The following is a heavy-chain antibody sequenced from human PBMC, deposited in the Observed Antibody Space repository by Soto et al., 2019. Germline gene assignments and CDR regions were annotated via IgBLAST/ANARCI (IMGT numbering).Heavy chain of an antibody. V-gene: IGHV4-31*03. D-gene: IGHD3-3*01. CDR2: IYYSGKS. Sequence: SETLSLTCTVSGGSISSAVYYWGWIRQHPGKGLGWLGYIYYSGKSYYNASLKSRLNISVDTSKNQFSLRLSSVTAADTAVYFCARSIGGWFDPWGQGTLVTVSS. J-gene: IGHJ5*02. CDR3: ARSIGGWFDP. CDR1: GGSISSAVYY.